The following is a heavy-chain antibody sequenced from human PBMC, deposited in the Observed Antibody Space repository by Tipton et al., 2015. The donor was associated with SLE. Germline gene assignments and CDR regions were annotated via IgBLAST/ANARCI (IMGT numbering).Heavy chain of an antibody. V-gene: IGHV1-18*01. CDR2: ISANSGDT. D-gene: IGHD1-26*01. CDR3: VRDSATAYSGNHGFDD. CDR1: GYSFIIHA. Sequence: QVQLVQSGAVLKKPGASVKVSCKASGYSFIIHAMSWVRQAPGQGLEWMGWISANSGDTNYAQKFQDRITMTTDTSTSTAYMEVRSLRSDDTAVYYCVRDSATAYSGNHGFDDWGQGTLVTVSS. J-gene: IGHJ4*02.